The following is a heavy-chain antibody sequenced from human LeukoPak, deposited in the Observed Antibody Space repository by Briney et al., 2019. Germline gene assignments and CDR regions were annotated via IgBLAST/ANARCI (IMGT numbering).Heavy chain of an antibody. CDR3: AKQRGSYYYYYKRAV. V-gene: IGHV3-21*04. D-gene: IGHD1/OR15-1a*01. J-gene: IGHJ6*03. Sequence: PGGSLRLSCAASGFTFSTYTMNWVRQAPGKGLEWVSSITSSSTYIYYADSVKGRFTISRDNSKNTLYLQMNSLRAEDTAVYYCAKQRGSYYYYYKRAVWGKGTTVPASS. CDR1: GFTFSTYT. CDR2: ITSSSTYI.